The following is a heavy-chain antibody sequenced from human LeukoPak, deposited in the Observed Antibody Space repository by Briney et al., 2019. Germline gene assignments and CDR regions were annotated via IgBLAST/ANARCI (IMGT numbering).Heavy chain of an antibody. V-gene: IGHV3-30*04. CDR2: ISYDGSNK. Sequence: PGESLRLSCAASGFTFSSYAMHWVCQAPGKGLEWVAVISYDGSNKYYADSVKGRFTISRDNSKNTLYLQMNSLRAEDTAVYYCASPLKRTGYCSSTSYYRNYYYYMDVWGKGTTVTVSS. CDR3: ASPLKRTGYCSSTSYYRNYYYYMDV. D-gene: IGHD2-2*01. CDR1: GFTFSSYA. J-gene: IGHJ6*03.